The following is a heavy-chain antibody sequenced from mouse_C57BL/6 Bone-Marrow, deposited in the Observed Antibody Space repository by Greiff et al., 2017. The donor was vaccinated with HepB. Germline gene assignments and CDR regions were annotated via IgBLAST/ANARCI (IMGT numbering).Heavy chain of an antibody. Sequence: QVQLQQPGAELVRPGSSVKLSCKASGYTFTSYWMDWVKQRPGQGLEWIGNIYPSDSETHYNQKFKDKATLTVDKSSSTAYMQLSSLTSEDSAVYYCERYYDYEDFDVWGTGTTVTVSS. CDR3: ERYYDYEDFDV. J-gene: IGHJ1*03. CDR2: IYPSDSET. CDR1: GYTFTSYW. V-gene: IGHV1-61*01. D-gene: IGHD2-4*01.